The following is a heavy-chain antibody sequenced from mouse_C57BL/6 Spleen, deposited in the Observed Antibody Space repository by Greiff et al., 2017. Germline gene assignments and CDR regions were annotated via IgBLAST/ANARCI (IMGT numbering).Heavy chain of an antibody. J-gene: IGHJ3*01. V-gene: IGHV1-82*01. CDR2: IYPGDGDT. CDR1: GYAFSSSW. D-gene: IGHD4-1*02. CDR3: ARSPNWDSAWFAY. Sequence: QVQLKESGPELVKPGASVKISCKASGYAFSSSWMNWVKQRPGKGLEWIGRIYPGDGDTNYNGKFKGKATLTADKSSSTAYMQLSSLTSEDSAVYFCARSPNWDSAWFAYWGQGTLVTVSA.